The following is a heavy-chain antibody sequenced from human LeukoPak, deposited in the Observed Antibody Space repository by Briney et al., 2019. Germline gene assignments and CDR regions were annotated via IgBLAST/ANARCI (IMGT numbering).Heavy chain of an antibody. Sequence: GGSLRLSCAASGFTFSSYEMNWVRQAPGKGLEWVSYISSSGSTIYYADSVKGRFTISRDNAKNSLYLQMNSLRAEDTAVYYCARRPVYYDILTADWWGQGTLVTVSS. CDR3: ARRPVYYDILTADW. D-gene: IGHD3-9*01. J-gene: IGHJ4*02. V-gene: IGHV3-48*03. CDR2: ISSSGSTI. CDR1: GFTFSSYE.